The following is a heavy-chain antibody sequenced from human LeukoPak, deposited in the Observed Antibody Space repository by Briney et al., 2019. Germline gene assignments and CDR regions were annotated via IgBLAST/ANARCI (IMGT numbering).Heavy chain of an antibody. V-gene: IGHV1-69*13. CDR1: GGTFSSYA. J-gene: IGHJ1*01. CDR2: ITPMFGTA. CDR3: ARDSSEFRSLIFH. Sequence: ASVKVSCKASGGTFSSYAISWVRQAPGQGLEWMGGITPMFGTAKYAQKFQGRVTITADESTSTAYMELSSLRSEDTAVYYCARDSSEFRSLIFHWGQGTLVTVSS. D-gene: IGHD3-9*01.